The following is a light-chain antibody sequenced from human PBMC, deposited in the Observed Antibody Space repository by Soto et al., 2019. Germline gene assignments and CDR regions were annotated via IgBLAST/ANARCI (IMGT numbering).Light chain of an antibody. Sequence: QSVLTQSPSASASLGASVKLTCTLSSGHSSYAIAWHQQQPEKGPRYLMKLSSDGSHSKGDGIPDRFSGSSSGAERYLTISSLQSEDEADYYCQTWVTGARVVFGGGTKVTVL. V-gene: IGLV4-69*01. CDR1: SGHSSYA. J-gene: IGLJ2*01. CDR3: QTWVTGARVV. CDR2: LSSDGSH.